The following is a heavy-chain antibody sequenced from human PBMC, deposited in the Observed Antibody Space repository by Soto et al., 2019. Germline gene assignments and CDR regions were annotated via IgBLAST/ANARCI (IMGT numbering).Heavy chain of an antibody. V-gene: IGHV3-21*01. CDR1: GFTFSSYS. CDR2: ISSSSSYI. Sequence: ESGGGLVKPGGSLRLSCAASGFTFSSYSMNWVRQAPGKGLEWVSSISSSSSYIYYADSVKGRFTISRDNAKNSLYLQMNSLRAEDTAVYYCAGRQGIVVVPAARPNYGMDVWGQGTTVTVSS. J-gene: IGHJ6*02. D-gene: IGHD2-2*01. CDR3: AGRQGIVVVPAARPNYGMDV.